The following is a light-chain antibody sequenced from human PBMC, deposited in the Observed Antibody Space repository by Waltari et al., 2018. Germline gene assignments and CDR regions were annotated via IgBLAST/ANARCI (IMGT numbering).Light chain of an antibody. CDR1: SSDVGGYNY. CDR3: CSYAGSYTWV. J-gene: IGLJ3*02. V-gene: IGLV2-11*01. Sequence: QSALTQPRSVSGSPGQSVTISCTGTSSDVGGYNYVAWYPQHPGKAPKLMIYDVRTRPPGVPDRFSGSKSGNTASLTISGLQAEDEADYYCCSYAGSYTWVFGGGTKLTVL. CDR2: DVR.